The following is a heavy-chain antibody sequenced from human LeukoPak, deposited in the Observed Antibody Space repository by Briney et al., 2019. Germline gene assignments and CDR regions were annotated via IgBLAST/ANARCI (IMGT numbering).Heavy chain of an antibody. D-gene: IGHD2-15*01. CDR1: GYTFTCYG. V-gene: IGHV1-18*01. Sequence: ASVKVSCKASGYTFTCYGISWVRQAPGQGLEWMGWISAYNGNTNYAQKLQGRVTMTTDTSTSTAYMELRSLRSDDTAVYYCARVDRDCSGGSCYPLVDYWGQGTLVTVSS. CDR3: ARVDRDCSGGSCYPLVDY. J-gene: IGHJ4*02. CDR2: ISAYNGNT.